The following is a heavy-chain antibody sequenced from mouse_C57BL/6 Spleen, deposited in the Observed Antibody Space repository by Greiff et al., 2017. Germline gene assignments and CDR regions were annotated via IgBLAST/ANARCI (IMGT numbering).Heavy chain of an antibody. J-gene: IGHJ4*01. Sequence: DVMLVESGGGLVKPGGSLKLSCAASGFTFSSYAMSWVRQTPEKRLEWVATISDGGSYTYYPDNVKGRFTISRDNAKNNLYLQMSHLKSEDTAMYYCAREKELGPYYYAMDYWGQGTSVTVSS. CDR1: GFTFSSYA. CDR2: ISDGGSYT. CDR3: AREKELGPYYYAMDY. V-gene: IGHV5-4*01. D-gene: IGHD4-1*01.